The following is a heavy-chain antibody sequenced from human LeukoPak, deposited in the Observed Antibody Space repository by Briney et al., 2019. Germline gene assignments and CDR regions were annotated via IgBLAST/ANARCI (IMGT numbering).Heavy chain of an antibody. CDR3: ARGIRYYDSSGSLGY. D-gene: IGHD3-22*01. J-gene: IGHJ4*02. CDR1: GGTFSSYA. V-gene: IGHV1-69*13. CDR2: IIPIFGTA. Sequence: SVKVSCKASGGTFSSYAISWVRQAPGQGLEWMGGIIPIFGTANYAQKFQGRVTITADESTSTAYMELSSLRSEDTAAYYCARGIRYYDSSGSLGYWGQGTLVTVSS.